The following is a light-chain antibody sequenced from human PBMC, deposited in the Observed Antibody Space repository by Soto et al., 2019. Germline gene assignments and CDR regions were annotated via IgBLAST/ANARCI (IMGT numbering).Light chain of an antibody. CDR1: SSNIGKNY. J-gene: IGLJ2*01. CDR2: ENN. Sequence: QSALTQPPSVTAAPGQKVTISCSGSSSNIGKNYVSWYQQLPGTAPKLLIYENNKRPSGIPDRFSGSKSGTSATLGITGLQTGDEADYYCGTWDSSLSAWVFGGGTKVTVL. V-gene: IGLV1-51*02. CDR3: GTWDSSLSAWV.